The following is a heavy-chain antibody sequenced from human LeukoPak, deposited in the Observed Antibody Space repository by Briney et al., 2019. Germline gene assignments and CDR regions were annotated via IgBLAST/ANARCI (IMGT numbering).Heavy chain of an antibody. D-gene: IGHD3-16*02. CDR1: GYSFTSYW. CDR3: ARTYVWGSYRPYYFDY. J-gene: IGHJ4*02. V-gene: IGHV5-51*01. Sequence: GESLKISCKGSGYSFTSYWIGWVRQMPGKGLEWMGIIYPGDSDTRYSPSFQGQVTISADKSICTAYLQWSSLKASDTAMYYCARTYVWGSYRPYYFDYWGQGTLVTVSS. CDR2: IYPGDSDT.